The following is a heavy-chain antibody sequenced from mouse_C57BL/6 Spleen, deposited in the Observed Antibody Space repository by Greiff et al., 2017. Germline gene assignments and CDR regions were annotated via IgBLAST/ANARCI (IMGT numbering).Heavy chain of an antibody. V-gene: IGHV1-81*01. CDR2: IYPRSGNT. D-gene: IGHD2-10*02. J-gene: IGHJ2*01. CDR1: GYTFTSYG. CDR3: ASPSNHYYFDY. Sequence: VQGVESGAELARPGASVKLSCKASGYTFTSYGISWVKQRTGQGLEWIGEIYPRSGNTNYNEKFKGKATLTADKSSSTAYMELRSLTSEDSAVYFCASPSNHYYFDYWGQGTTLTVSS.